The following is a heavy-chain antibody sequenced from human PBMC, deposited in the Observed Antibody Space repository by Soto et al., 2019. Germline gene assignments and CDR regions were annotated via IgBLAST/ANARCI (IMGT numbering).Heavy chain of an antibody. Sequence: PGGSLSLSCVGSGFTFSTYSINWVRQAPGKGLEWVSSISSRSDIYYADSVKGRFTISRDNAKNSVSLQMNSLRAEDTAVYYCAREYNAWPLASGLGVWGEGTTVPASS. CDR2: ISSRSDI. CDR1: GFTFSTYS. V-gene: IGHV3-21*01. J-gene: IGHJ6*04. CDR3: AREYNAWPLASGLGV. D-gene: IGHD1-20*01.